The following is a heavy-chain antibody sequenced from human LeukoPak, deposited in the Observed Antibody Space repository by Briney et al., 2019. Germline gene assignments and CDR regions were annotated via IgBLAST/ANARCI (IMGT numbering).Heavy chain of an antibody. D-gene: IGHD1-7*01. CDR1: GFTVSSNY. Sequence: GGSLRLSCAASGFTVSSNYMSWVRQAPGKGLEWVSVIYSGGSTYYADSVKGRFTISRDNSKNTLYLQMNSLRAEDTAVYYCARAWNYGAYDAFDIWGQGTMVTVSS. CDR3: ARAWNYGAYDAFDI. J-gene: IGHJ3*02. V-gene: IGHV3-53*01. CDR2: IYSGGST.